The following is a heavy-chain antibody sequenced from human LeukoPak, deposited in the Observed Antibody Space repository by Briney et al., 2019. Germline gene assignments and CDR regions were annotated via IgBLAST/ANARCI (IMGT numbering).Heavy chain of an antibody. V-gene: IGHV3-33*01. CDR2: IWYDGSNK. Sequence: PGRSLRLSCAASGFTFSSYGMHWVRQAPGKGLEWVAVIWYDGSNKYYADSVKGRFTISRDNSKNTLYLQMNSLRAEDTAVYYCAREGYCSSTSCHTGYYYYYGMDVRGKGTTVTVSS. D-gene: IGHD2-2*01. CDR3: AREGYCSSTSCHTGYYYYYGMDV. CDR1: GFTFSSYG. J-gene: IGHJ6*04.